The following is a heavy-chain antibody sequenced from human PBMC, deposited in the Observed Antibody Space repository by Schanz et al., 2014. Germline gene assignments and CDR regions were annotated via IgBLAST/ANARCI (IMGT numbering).Heavy chain of an antibody. J-gene: IGHJ4*02. D-gene: IGHD6-19*01. CDR3: AKLSSSGRLAGYFDY. V-gene: IGHV3-23*04. CDR1: GFTFSDYY. CDR2: ISGSGGST. Sequence: EGQLAESGGGLVQPGGSLRLSCAVSGFTFSDYYMSWIRQAPGKGLEWVSAISGSGGSTYYAGSVKGRFSISRDYSKNTLYLQMSSLRAEDTAIYYCAKLSSSGRLAGYFDYWGQGALVTVSS.